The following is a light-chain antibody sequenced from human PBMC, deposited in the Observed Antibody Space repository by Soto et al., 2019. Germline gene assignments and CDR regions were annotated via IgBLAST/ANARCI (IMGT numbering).Light chain of an antibody. V-gene: IGLV4-69*01. CDR3: QTWGTGIHVV. Sequence: QAVVTQSPSASASLGASVKLTCTLSSEHSNYAIAWHQQQPEKGPRYLMKLNSDGSHRKGDGIPDRFAGSSSGAERYLTISSLQSEDEADYYCQTWGTGIHVVFGGGTKVTVL. J-gene: IGLJ2*01. CDR2: LNSDGSH. CDR1: SEHSNYA.